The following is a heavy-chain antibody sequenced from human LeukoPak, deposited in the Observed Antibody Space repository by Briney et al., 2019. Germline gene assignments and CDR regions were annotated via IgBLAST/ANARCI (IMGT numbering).Heavy chain of an antibody. CDR2: FNPGDGAT. CDR1: GYTFTRLS. J-gene: IGHJ6*01. D-gene: IGHD6-6*01. V-gene: IGHV1-24*01. Sequence: ASVKLSCKASGYTFTRLSLHWVRQAPGKGLEWMGGFNPGDGATTYAQKFQGRVTMTADTSTNTAYMELSSLRSEDTAVYYCATVDSSSQLYGMDGWGQGTTVTVSS. CDR3: ATVDSSSQLYGMDG.